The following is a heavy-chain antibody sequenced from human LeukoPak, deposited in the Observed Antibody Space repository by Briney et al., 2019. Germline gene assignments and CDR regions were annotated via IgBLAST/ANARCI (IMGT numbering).Heavy chain of an antibody. V-gene: IGHV4-4*07. CDR1: GGSISSYY. CDR3: ARFKPPVIFAGPGYFDY. D-gene: IGHD3-10*01. J-gene: IGHJ4*02. Sequence: SETLSLTCTVSGGSISSYYWSWIRQPAGKGLEWIGRIYTSGRTNYNPSLKSRVTISVDKSKNQFSLKLSSVTAADTAVYYCARFKPPVIFAGPGYFDYWGQGTLVTVSS. CDR2: IYTSGRT.